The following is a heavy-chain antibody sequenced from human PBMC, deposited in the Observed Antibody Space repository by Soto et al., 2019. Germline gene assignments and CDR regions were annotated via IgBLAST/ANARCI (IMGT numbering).Heavy chain of an antibody. Sequence: XVCLKLSCAACGFTFSSYSMSWVRQAPGKGLEWVSAISGSGGSTYYADSVKGRFTISRDNSKNTLYLQMNSLRAEDTAVYYCAKTTGREMATIVYCGQRTLVTVSS. D-gene: IGHD5-12*01. CDR2: ISGSGGST. V-gene: IGHV3-23*01. J-gene: IGHJ4*02. CDR1: GFTFSSYS. CDR3: AKTTGREMATIVY.